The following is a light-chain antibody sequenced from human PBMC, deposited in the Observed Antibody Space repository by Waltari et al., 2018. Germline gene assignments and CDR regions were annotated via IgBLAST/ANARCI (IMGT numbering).Light chain of an antibody. J-gene: IGKJ2*01. CDR1: QRISSW. V-gene: IGKV1-5*03. Sequence: DIQMTQSLSTLSASVGDRVTITCRASQRISSWLAWYQHKPGKAPKLLIYKASSLESGVPSRFSGSGSGTEFTLTISSLQPDDFATYYCQQYNSYSNTFGQGTKLEIK. CDR2: KAS. CDR3: QQYNSYSNT.